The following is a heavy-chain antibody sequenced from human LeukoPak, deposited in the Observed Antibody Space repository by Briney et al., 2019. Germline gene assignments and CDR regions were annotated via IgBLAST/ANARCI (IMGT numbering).Heavy chain of an antibody. CDR3: AVQTNYYYYMDV. CDR2: MNPNSGNT. V-gene: IGHV1-8*01. Sequence: ASVKVSCKASGYTFTGYDINWARQATGQGLEWMGWMNPNSGNTGYAQKFQGRVTMTRSTSISTAYMELSSLRSEDTAVYYCAVQTNYYYYMDVWGKGTTVTVSS. CDR1: GYTFTGYD. D-gene: IGHD6-6*01. J-gene: IGHJ6*03.